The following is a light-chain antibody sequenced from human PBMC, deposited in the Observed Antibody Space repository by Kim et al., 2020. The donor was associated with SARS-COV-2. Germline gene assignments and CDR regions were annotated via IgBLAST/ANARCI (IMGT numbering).Light chain of an antibody. CDR1: QGIITY. CDR3: QHYNSYSLA. V-gene: IGKV1-5*01. J-gene: IGKJ1*01. CDR2: GAS. Sequence: DIQMTQSPSTLSASVGDRVTITCRASQGIITYLAWYQQKPGKAPKLLIYGASSLQSGVPSRFSGSGSGTEFTLTISSLQPDDFATYSCQHYNSYSLAFGQGTKVDIK.